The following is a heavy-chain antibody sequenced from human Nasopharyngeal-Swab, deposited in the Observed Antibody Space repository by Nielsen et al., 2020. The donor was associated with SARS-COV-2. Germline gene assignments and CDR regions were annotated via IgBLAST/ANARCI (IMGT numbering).Heavy chain of an antibody. CDR1: GFTFNNAW. J-gene: IGHJ4*02. CDR3: TTEGSPALLRVPPRPRNYCHY. V-gene: IGHV3-15*01. Sequence: GESLKISCASSGFTFNNAWMRWVRQAPGKGLEWVGRIKTKSDGGTTDYAAPVKGRCTISRDDSKTTLYLQMNSLKPEDTAVYYCTTEGSPALLRVPPRPRNYCHYWGQGTLVTVSS. CDR2: IKTKSDGGTT. D-gene: IGHD3-3*01.